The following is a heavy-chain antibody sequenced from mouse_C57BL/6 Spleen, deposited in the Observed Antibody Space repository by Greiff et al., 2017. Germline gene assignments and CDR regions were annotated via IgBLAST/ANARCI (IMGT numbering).Heavy chain of an antibody. CDR3: ARDYYGSSYWYVDV. D-gene: IGHD1-1*01. V-gene: IGHV3-6*01. J-gene: IGHJ1*03. CDR1: GYSITSGYY. Sequence: ESGPGLVKPSQSLSLTCSVTGYSITSGYYWNWIRQFPGNKLELMGYISYDGSNNYNPSLTNRISITRDTSKNQFFLKLNSVTTEDTATYDCARDYYGSSYWYVDVWGTGTTGTVAS. CDR2: ISYDGSN.